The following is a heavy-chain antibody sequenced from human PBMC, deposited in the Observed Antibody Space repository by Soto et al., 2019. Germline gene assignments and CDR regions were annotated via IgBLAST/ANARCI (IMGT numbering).Heavy chain of an antibody. CDR2: INHSGST. CDR1: GVSFSGYY. D-gene: IGHD2-15*01. CDR3: ARVWRAVVYYGMDV. J-gene: IGHJ6*02. V-gene: IGHV4-34*01. Sequence: SETLSLTCAVYGVSFSGYYWILLRQPPGKGLEWIGEINHSGSTNYNPSLKSRVTISVDTSKNQFSLKLSSVTAADTAVYYCARVWRAVVYYGMDVWGQGTTVTVSS.